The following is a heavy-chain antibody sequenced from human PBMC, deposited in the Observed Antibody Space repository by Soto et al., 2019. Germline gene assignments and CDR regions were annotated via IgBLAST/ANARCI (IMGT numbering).Heavy chain of an antibody. CDR2: INHSGST. CDR1: GGSFSVYY. V-gene: IGHV4-34*01. J-gene: IGHJ6*02. CDR3: ARGGAARLDYYYGMDV. Sequence: SETLSLTCAVYGGSFSVYYWSWIRHPPGKGLEWIGEINHSGSTNYNPSLKSRVTISVDTSKNQFSLKLSSVTAADTAVYYCARGGAARLDYYYGMDVWGQGTTVTVSS. D-gene: IGHD6-6*01.